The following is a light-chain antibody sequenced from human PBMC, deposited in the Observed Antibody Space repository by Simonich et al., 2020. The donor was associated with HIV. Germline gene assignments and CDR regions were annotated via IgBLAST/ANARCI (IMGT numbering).Light chain of an antibody. CDR2: AAS. CDR3: QQYGSSPPYT. V-gene: IGKV3-20*01. CDR1: QTISSRF. Sequence: EIVLTQSPGALSLSPGERATLSCRVSQTISSRFLAWFQQKPGQAPRLLLYAASSRATGIPDRFSGSGSGTDFTLTISRLEPEDFAVYYCQQYGSSPPYTFGQGTKLEIK. J-gene: IGKJ2*01.